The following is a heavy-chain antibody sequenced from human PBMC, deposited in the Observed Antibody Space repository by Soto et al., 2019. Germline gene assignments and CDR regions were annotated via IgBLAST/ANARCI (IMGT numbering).Heavy chain of an antibody. CDR2: INHSGST. Sequence: SETLSLTCAVYGGSFSGYYWSWIRQPPGKGLEWIGEINHSGSTNYNPSLKSRVTISVDTSKNQFSLKLSSVTAADTAVYYCARGYGSGSYYKRRFDPWGQGTLVTVSS. CDR3: ARGYGSGSYYKRRFDP. CDR1: GGSFSGYY. J-gene: IGHJ5*02. D-gene: IGHD3-10*01. V-gene: IGHV4-34*01.